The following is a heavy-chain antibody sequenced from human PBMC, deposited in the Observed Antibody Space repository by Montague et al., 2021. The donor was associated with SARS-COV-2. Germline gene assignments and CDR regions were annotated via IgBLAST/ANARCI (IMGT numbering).Heavy chain of an antibody. V-gene: IGHV4-4*07. D-gene: IGHD3-10*01. CDR2: MYFTGKT. Sequence: SETLSLTCAVSGDSVTDHYWSWIRQPAGKGLEWIGRMYFTGKTNFSPFFSSRLTMSADTPKNQFSLKLTSVTAADTAIYFCARDRFDFGAGRQGTIDFWGQGTLVTVSS. J-gene: IGHJ4*02. CDR3: ARDRFDFGAGRQGTIDF. CDR1: GDSVTDHY.